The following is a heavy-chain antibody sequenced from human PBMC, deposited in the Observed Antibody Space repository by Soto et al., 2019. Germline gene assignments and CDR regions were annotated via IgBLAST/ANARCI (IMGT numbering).Heavy chain of an antibody. CDR1: GYTFTSYG. Sequence: QVHLVQSGAEVKKPGASVKVSCKASGYTFTSYGITWVRQAPGQGLEWMGWISAHNGNTDYAQKLQGGVIVTRDTSTSTAYMELRSLRSDATAVYYCARGRYGDYWGQGALVTVSS. CDR2: ISAHNGNT. V-gene: IGHV1-18*01. J-gene: IGHJ4*02. CDR3: ARGRYGDY. D-gene: IGHD1-1*01.